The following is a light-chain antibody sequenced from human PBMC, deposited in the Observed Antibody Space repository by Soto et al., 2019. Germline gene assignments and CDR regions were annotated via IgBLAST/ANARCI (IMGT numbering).Light chain of an antibody. CDR3: ETWDSNSVV. J-gene: IGLJ2*01. Sequence: QLVLTQSSSSSASLGSSVKLTCTLSSGHSGYIIAWHQQQPGNAPRYLMKLEGSGSYNKGSGVPDRFSGSSSGPDRYLTISILKFADEADYYCETWDSNSVVFGGGTQVTVL. CDR2: LEGSGSY. CDR1: SGHSGYI. V-gene: IGLV4-60*02.